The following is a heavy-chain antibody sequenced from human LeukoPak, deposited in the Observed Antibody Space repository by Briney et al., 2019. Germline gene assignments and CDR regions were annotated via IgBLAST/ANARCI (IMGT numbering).Heavy chain of an antibody. CDR3: ARELFTFYYYYGMDV. CDR2: IIPIFGTA. Sequence: SVKVSCKASGGTFSSYAISWVRQAPGQGLGWMGGIIPIFGTANYAQKFQGRVTITADESTSTAYMELSSLRSEDTAVYYCARELFTFYYYYGMDVWGQGTTVTVSS. J-gene: IGHJ6*02. CDR1: GGTFSSYA. V-gene: IGHV1-69*13. D-gene: IGHD2-21*01.